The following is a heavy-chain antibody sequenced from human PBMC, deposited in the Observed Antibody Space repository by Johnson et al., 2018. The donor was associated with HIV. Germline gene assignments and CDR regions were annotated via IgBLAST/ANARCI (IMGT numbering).Heavy chain of an antibody. Sequence: VQLVESGGGLVQPGMSLRLSCAASGFTFDDYAMHWVRQAPGKGLEWVSPISGSDHSTYYADSVRGRFTISRDNSKNTLYLQMNSLRAEDTAVYYCAREQGSGSYSIHAFDIWGQGTMVTVSS. CDR3: AREQGSGSYSIHAFDI. V-gene: IGHV3-23*04. CDR1: GFTFDDYA. CDR2: ISGSDHST. D-gene: IGHD1-26*01. J-gene: IGHJ3*02.